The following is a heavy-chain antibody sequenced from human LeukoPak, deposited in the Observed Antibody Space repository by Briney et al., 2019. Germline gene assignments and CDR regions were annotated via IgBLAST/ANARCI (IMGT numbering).Heavy chain of an antibody. CDR2: INYSGSA. CDR3: ARVSFGGVIVAQDY. V-gene: IGHV4-34*01. J-gene: IGHJ4*02. CDR1: GSSFSGYD. D-gene: IGHD3-16*02. Sequence: PSEALSLTCAGYGSSFSGYDWSWIRQPPGKGLEWIGEINYSGSANYNESLKSRASVSVDKSKNQFSLRLTSVTAADTAVYYCARVSFGGVIVAQDYRGQGTLVTVSS.